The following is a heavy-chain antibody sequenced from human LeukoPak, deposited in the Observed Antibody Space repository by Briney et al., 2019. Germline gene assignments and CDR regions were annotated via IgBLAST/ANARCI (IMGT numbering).Heavy chain of an antibody. CDR1: GFVFSSYG. J-gene: IGHJ4*02. D-gene: IGHD2-2*01. CDR2: MSYDGSEK. CDR3: ATEGLVPAALRSPLLDY. Sequence: PGGSLRLSCAASGFVFSSYGMHWVRQAPGKGLQWVAFMSYDGSEKHNADSVKGRFTISRDNSERMLYLQMNSLRGEDTGVYYCATEGLVPAALRSPLLDYWGQGTPVTVSS. V-gene: IGHV3-30*03.